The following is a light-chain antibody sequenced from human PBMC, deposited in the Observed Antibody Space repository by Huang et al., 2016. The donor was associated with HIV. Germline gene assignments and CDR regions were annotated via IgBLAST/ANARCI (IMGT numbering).Light chain of an antibody. CDR3: MQALQTIT. CDR2: LGS. CDR1: QSLLHSNGYNY. V-gene: IGKV2-28*01. J-gene: IGKJ5*01. Sequence: DIVMTQSPLSLPVTPGDPASISCRSSQSLLHSNGYNYLDWYLQKPGQSPQLLIYLGSNRASGVPDRCRGSGSGTDFTLKISRVEAEDVGIYYCMQALQTITFGQGTRLEI.